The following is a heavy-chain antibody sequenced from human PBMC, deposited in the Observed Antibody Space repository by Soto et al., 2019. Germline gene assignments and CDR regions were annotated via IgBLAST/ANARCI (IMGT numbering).Heavy chain of an antibody. Sequence: TLSLTCAVSGGSISSGGYSWSWIRQPPGKGLEWIGYIYHSGSTYYNPSLKSRVTISVDRSKNQFSLKLSSVTAADTAVYYFERRDAENWFDPWCQGILVTVS. D-gene: IGHD2-2*01. CDR2: IYHSGST. CDR3: ERRDAENWFDP. V-gene: IGHV4-30-2*02. CDR1: GGSISSGGYS. J-gene: IGHJ5*02.